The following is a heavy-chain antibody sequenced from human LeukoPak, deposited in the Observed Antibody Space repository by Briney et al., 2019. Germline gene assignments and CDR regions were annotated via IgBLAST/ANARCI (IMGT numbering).Heavy chain of an antibody. J-gene: IGHJ3*02. V-gene: IGHV3-49*03. Sequence: PGGSLRLSCTASGFTFGDYAMSWFRQAPGKGLEWVGFIRSKAYGGTTEYAASVKGRFTISRDDSKSIAYLQMNSLKTDDTAVYYCTRDWALGATSAFDIWGQGTMVTVSS. D-gene: IGHD1-26*01. CDR1: GFTFGDYA. CDR3: TRDWALGATSAFDI. CDR2: IRSKAYGGTT.